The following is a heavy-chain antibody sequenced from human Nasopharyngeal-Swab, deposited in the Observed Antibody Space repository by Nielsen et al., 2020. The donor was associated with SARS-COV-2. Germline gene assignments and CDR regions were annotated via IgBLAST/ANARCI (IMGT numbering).Heavy chain of an antibody. J-gene: IGHJ3*02. CDR3: ARDPNDAFDI. CDR2: INPSGGST. CDR1: GYTFTSYY. V-gene: IGHV1-46*01. Sequence: ASVKVSCKASGYTFTSYYMHWVRQAPGQGLEWMGIINPSGGSTSYAQKFQGRVTMTRDTSKNQFSLKLSSVTAADTAVYYCARDPNDAFDIWGQGTMVTVSS.